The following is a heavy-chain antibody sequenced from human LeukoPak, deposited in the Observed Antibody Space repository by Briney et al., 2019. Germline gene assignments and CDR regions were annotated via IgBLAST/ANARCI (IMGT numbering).Heavy chain of an antibody. Sequence: PGGSLRLSCAASGFTFSSYGMHWVRQAPGKGLEWVAFIRYDGSNKYHADSVKGRFTISRDNSKNTLYLQMNSLRAEDTAVYYCAKGLVVVAATPLQFDYWGQGTLVTVSS. J-gene: IGHJ4*02. CDR3: AKGLVVVAATPLQFDY. D-gene: IGHD2-15*01. CDR1: GFTFSSYG. V-gene: IGHV3-30*02. CDR2: IRYDGSNK.